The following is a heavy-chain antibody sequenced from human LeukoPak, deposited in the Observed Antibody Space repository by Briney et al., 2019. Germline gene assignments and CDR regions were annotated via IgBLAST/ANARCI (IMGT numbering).Heavy chain of an antibody. CDR2: ISGSGGST. J-gene: IGHJ4*02. CDR1: GFTFSSYA. V-gene: IGHV3-23*01. Sequence: GGSLRLSCAASGFTFSSYAMSWFRQAPGKGLEWVSAISGSGGSTYYADSVKGRFTISRDNSKNTLYLQMNSLRAEDTAVYYCAKNPQKKLLWFGELLSGYFDYWGQGTLVTVSS. D-gene: IGHD3-10*01. CDR3: AKNPQKKLLWFGELLSGYFDY.